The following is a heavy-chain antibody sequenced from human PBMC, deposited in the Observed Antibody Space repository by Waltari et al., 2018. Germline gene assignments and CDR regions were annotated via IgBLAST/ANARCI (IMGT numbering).Heavy chain of an antibody. CDR1: GFTFSSYG. D-gene: IGHD2-8*02. V-gene: IGHV3-30*02. CDR3: AKGGPGGLIDY. J-gene: IGHJ4*02. Sequence: QVQLVESGGGVVQPGGSLRLSCAASGFTFSSYGMHWVRQAPGKGLEWVAFIRYDGSNKYYADSVKGRFTISRDNSKNTLYLQMNSLRAEDTAVYYCAKGGPGGLIDYWGQGTLVTVSS. CDR2: IRYDGSNK.